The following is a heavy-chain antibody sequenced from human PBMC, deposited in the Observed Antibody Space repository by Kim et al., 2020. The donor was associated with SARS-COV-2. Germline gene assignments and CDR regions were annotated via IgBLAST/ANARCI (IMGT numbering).Heavy chain of an antibody. Sequence: SETLSLTCTVSGGSISSYYWSWIRQPPGKGLEWIGYIYYSGSTNYNPSLKSRVTISVDTSKNQFSLKLSSVTAADTAVYYCARGGRFGELLPSNWFDPWGQGTLVTVSS. J-gene: IGHJ5*02. V-gene: IGHV4-59*01. CDR3: ARGGRFGELLPSNWFDP. D-gene: IGHD3-10*01. CDR1: GGSISSYY. CDR2: IYYSGST.